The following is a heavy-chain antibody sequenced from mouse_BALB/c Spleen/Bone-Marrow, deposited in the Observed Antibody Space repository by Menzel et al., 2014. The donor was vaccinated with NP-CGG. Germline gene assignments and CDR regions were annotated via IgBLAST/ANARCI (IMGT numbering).Heavy chain of an antibody. CDR2: ISNGGGST. J-gene: IGHJ4*01. CDR1: GFTFSSYT. CDR3: ARQLGLRWAMDY. Sequence: EVHLVESRGGLVQPGGSLKLSCAASGFTFSSYTVSWVRQTPEKRLEWVAYISNGGGSTYYPDTVKGRFTISRDNAKNTLYLQMSSLKSEDTAMYYCARQLGLRWAMDYWGQGTSVTVSS. V-gene: IGHV5-12-2*01. D-gene: IGHD3-1*01.